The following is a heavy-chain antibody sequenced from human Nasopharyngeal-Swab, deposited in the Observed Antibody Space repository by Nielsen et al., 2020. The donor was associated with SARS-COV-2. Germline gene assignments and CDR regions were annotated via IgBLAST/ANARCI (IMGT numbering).Heavy chain of an antibody. CDR1: GYTLNELS. CDR2: FDPEEKET. Sequence: ASVKVSCKVSGYTLNELSMQWVRQAPGKGLEWMGGFDPEEKETIYAQKFQGRVTMTEDTSTDTAYMELSSLRSEDTAVYYCVTLPPYGTSFKYYYYMDVWGKGTTVTVSS. V-gene: IGHV1-24*01. CDR3: VTLPPYGTSFKYYYYMDV. D-gene: IGHD6-6*01. J-gene: IGHJ6*03.